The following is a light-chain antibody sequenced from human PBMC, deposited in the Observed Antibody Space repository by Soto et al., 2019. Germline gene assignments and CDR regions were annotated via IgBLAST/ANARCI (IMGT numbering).Light chain of an antibody. V-gene: IGLV2-23*01. Sequence: QSVLTQPASVSGSPGQSVTISCTGTGSDFGSYKFVSWYQHHPGKVPKVIIYETSKRPSGVSDRFSGSKSGNTASLTISGLQAEDEADYYCFSFTSTNTHVFGSGTKLTVL. CDR3: FSFTSTNTHV. CDR1: GSDFGSYKF. J-gene: IGLJ1*01. CDR2: ETS.